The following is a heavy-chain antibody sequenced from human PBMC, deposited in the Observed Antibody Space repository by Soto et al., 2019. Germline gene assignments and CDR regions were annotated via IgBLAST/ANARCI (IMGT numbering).Heavy chain of an antibody. CDR2: IYSGGYT. V-gene: IGHV3-53*01. D-gene: IGHD6-25*01. CDR1: GFTVSNNY. J-gene: IGHJ4*02. CDR3: GTQRGGGGY. Sequence: EVQLVESGGGLIQPGGSLRLSCAVSGFTVSNNYMSWVRQAPGKGLEGVSVIYSGGYTAYGDSVKGRFTISRDNSKNTLNPQKKTQGADGAAVYYWGTQRGGGGYWGQGTLVTVSS.